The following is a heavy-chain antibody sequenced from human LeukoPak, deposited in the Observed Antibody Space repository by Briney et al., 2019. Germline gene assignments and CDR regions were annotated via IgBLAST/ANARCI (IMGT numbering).Heavy chain of an antibody. V-gene: IGHV4-4*07. CDR3: ARGIYYYGSGRGVNWFDP. D-gene: IGHD3-10*01. Sequence: SVTLSLTCTVSGGSISSYYWSWIRQPAGKGLEWIGRIYTSGSTNYNPSLKSRVTMSVDTSKNQFSLKLSSVTAADTAVYYCARGIYYYGSGRGVNWFDPWGQGTLVTVSS. J-gene: IGHJ5*02. CDR2: IYTSGST. CDR1: GGSISSYY.